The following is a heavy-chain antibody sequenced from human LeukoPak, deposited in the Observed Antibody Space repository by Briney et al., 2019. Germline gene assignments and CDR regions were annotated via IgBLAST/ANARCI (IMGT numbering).Heavy chain of an antibody. J-gene: IGHJ4*02. CDR1: GFTFSGYA. CDR2: IRGSGTIT. D-gene: IGHD3-10*01. Sequence: GGSLRLSCAASGFTFSGYAMSWVRQAPGKGLEWVSAIRGSGTITYYADSVKGRFTTSRDNSKNTLYLQMNSLRADDTAVYYCARPHRDMWFADRNTYYFDYWGQGTLVAVSS. V-gene: IGHV3-23*01. CDR3: ARPHRDMWFADRNTYYFDY.